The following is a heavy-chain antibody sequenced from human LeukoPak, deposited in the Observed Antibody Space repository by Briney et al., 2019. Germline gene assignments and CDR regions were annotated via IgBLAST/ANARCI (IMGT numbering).Heavy chain of an antibody. Sequence: SETLSLTCDVSGGSISSSYWSWIRQPPGKGPEWIGYTHYSGTTHYNPSLKSRVTISVDTSKNQFSLKLSSVTAADTAVYYCARENNDYGGKKAFDYWGQGTLVTVSS. V-gene: IGHV4-59*12. CDR3: ARENNDYGGKKAFDY. CDR2: THYSGTT. J-gene: IGHJ4*02. D-gene: IGHD4-23*01. CDR1: GGSISSSY.